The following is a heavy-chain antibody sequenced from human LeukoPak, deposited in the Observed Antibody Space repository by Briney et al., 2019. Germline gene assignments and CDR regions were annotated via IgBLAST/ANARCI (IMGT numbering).Heavy chain of an antibody. CDR1: GFTFSSYA. CDR3: ARASDGYSYGSFDY. J-gene: IGHJ4*02. Sequence: PGGSLRLSCAASGFTFSSYAMSWVRQAPGKGLEWVSAISGSGGSTYYADSVKGRFTISRDNSKNTLYLQMNSLRAEDTAVYYCARASDGYSYGSFDYWGQGTLVTVSS. D-gene: IGHD5-18*01. V-gene: IGHV3-23*01. CDR2: ISGSGGST.